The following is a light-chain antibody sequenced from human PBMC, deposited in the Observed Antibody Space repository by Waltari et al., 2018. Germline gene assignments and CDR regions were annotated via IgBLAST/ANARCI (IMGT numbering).Light chain of an antibody. CDR2: KAS. CDR3: QQYHSYSPYT. J-gene: IGKJ2*01. CDR1: QTISIY. Sequence: DIQMTQSPSILSASVGDRVTITSWASQTISIYLAWYQQKPGKAPNLLIYKASTLESGVPSRFSGSGSGTEFTLTISSLQPDDFATYYCQQYHSYSPYTFGQGTTLDIK. V-gene: IGKV1-5*03.